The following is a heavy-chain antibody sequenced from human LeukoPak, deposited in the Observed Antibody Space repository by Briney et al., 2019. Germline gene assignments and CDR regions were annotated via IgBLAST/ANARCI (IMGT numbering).Heavy chain of an antibody. CDR2: INSDGSST. CDR3: AKDPEKGLAVARLEH. D-gene: IGHD6-19*01. CDR1: GFTFSSYW. V-gene: IGHV3-74*01. J-gene: IGHJ5*02. Sequence: GGSLRLSCAASGFTFSSYWMHWVRQAPGKGLVWVSRINSDGSSTSYADSVKGRFTIFRDKSKTTLFLQMDSLRAEDTAVYYCAKDPEKGLAVARLEHWGQGTLVTVSS.